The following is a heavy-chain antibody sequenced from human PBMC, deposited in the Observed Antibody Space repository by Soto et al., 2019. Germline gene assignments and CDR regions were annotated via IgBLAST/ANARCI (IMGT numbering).Heavy chain of an antibody. CDR3: ARDRLGITGTTAFDI. D-gene: IGHD1-7*01. V-gene: IGHV1-2*04. CDR2: INPNSGGT. CDR1: GYTFTGYY. Sequence: ASVKVSCKASGYTFTGYYMHWVRQAPGQGLEWMGWINPNSGGTNYAQKFQGWVTMTRDTSISTAYMELSRLRSDDTAAYYCARDRLGITGTTAFDIWGQGTMVTVSS. J-gene: IGHJ3*02.